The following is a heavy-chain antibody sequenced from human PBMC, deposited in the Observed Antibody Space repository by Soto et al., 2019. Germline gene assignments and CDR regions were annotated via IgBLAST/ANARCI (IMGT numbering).Heavy chain of an antibody. CDR3: ARDRHSGSYYPDLFDY. V-gene: IGHV3-11*01. CDR2: ISSSGNTI. D-gene: IGHD1-26*01. J-gene: IGHJ4*02. CDR1: GFTFSDYY. Sequence: QGQLVESGGDLVKPGGSERLSCAASGFTFSDYYMSWIRQAPGKGLEWVSNISSSGNTIYYADSGKGRFTISRDNAKNSLYLQMNSLRAEDTAVYYCARDRHSGSYYPDLFDYWGQGTLVTVSS.